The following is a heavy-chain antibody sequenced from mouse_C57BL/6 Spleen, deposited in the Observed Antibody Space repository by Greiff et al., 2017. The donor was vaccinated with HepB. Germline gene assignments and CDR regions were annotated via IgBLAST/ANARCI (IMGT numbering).Heavy chain of an antibody. Sequence: EVQLVESGEGLVKPGGSLKLSCAASGFTFSSYAMSWVRQTPEKRLEWVAYISSGGDYIYYADTVKGRFTISRDNARNTLYLQMSSLKSEDTAMYYCTRDRGNDYGFAYWGQGTLVTVSA. V-gene: IGHV5-9-1*02. J-gene: IGHJ3*01. CDR1: GFTFSSYA. CDR3: TRDRGNDYGFAY. CDR2: ISSGGDYI. D-gene: IGHD2-4*01.